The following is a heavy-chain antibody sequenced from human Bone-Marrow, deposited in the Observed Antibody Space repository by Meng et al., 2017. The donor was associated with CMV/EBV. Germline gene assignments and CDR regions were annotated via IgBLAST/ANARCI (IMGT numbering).Heavy chain of an antibody. J-gene: IGHJ4*02. CDR2: IYHSGST. CDR1: GYSISSGYY. D-gene: IGHD4-11*01. CDR3: ARGYSNPH. V-gene: IGHV4-38-2*02. Sequence: SETLSLTCTVSGYSISSGYYWGWIRQPPGKGLEWIGSIYHSGSTYYNPSLKSRVTISVDTSKIQFSLKLSSVTAADTAVYYCARGYSNPHWGQGTLVTASS.